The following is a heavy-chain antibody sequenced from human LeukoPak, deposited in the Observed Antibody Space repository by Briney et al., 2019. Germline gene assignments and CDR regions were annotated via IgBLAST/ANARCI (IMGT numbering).Heavy chain of an antibody. CDR2: INPNSGGT. CDR3: ARGDPREFLFDY. J-gene: IGHJ4*02. D-gene: IGHD3-10*01. Sequence: ASVKVSCKASGYTFTGYYMHWVRPAPGQGLEWMGWINPNSGGTNYAQKFQGRVTMTRDTSISTAYMELSRLRSDDTAVYYCARGDPREFLFDYWSQGTLVTVSS. CDR1: GYTFTGYY. V-gene: IGHV1-2*02.